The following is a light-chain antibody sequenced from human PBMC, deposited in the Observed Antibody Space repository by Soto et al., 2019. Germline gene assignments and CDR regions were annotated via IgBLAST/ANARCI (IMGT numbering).Light chain of an antibody. Sequence: EIVLTQSPGTLSLSPGERATLSCRASQSVSSSYLAWYQQKPGQAPRLLIYGASSRATGIPDRFSGSGSGTDFTLTISRLEPEDFAVYYCQQYGSSPETVAQRTKVDVK. CDR3: QQYGSSPET. J-gene: IGKJ1*01. CDR2: GAS. CDR1: QSVSSSY. V-gene: IGKV3-20*01.